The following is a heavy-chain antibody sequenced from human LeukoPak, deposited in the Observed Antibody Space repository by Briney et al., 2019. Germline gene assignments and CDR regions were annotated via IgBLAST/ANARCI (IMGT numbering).Heavy chain of an antibody. CDR2: ISPDGRST. CDR1: GFTFSVFW. D-gene: IGHD5-18*01. Sequence: GGSLRLSCAASGFTFSVFWMFWVRHAPGQGLVWVSHISPDGRSTNYADSVKGRFTISRDNARNTLYLQLNSLTAEDTAVYYCAMGYKSAYSWDYWGQGTLVTVSS. J-gene: IGHJ4*02. V-gene: IGHV3-74*01. CDR3: AMGYKSAYSWDY.